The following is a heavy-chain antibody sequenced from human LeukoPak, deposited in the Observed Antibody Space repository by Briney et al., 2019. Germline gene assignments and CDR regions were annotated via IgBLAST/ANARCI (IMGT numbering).Heavy chain of an antibody. CDR1: GGSFSGYY. J-gene: IGHJ5*02. CDR2: INHSGST. Sequence: MPSETLSLTCAVYGGSFSGYYWSWIRQPPGKGLEWIGEINHSGSTNYNPSLKSRVTISVDTSKNQFSLKLSSVTAPDTSVYYCARGPPLSYRPHNWFDPWGQGTLVTVSS. D-gene: IGHD5-18*01. V-gene: IGHV4-34*01. CDR3: ARGPPLSYRPHNWFDP.